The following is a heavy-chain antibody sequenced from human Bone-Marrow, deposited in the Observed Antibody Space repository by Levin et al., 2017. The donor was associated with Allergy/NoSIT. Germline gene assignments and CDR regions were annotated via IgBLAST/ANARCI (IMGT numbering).Heavy chain of an antibody. CDR2: IYHSGST. J-gene: IGHJ5*02. D-gene: IGHD4-17*01. CDR1: GGSISSSNW. CDR3: ARGTTDYGDYVWFDP. V-gene: IGHV4-4*02. Sequence: PSETLSLTCAVSGGSISSSNWWSWVRQPPGKGLEWIGEIYHSGSTNYNPSLKSRVTISVDKSKNQFSLKLSSVTAADTAVYYCARGTTDYGDYVWFDPWGQGTLVTVSS.